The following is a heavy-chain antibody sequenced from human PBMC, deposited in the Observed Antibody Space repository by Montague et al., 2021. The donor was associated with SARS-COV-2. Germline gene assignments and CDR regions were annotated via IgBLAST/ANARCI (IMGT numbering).Heavy chain of an antibody. V-gene: IGHV4-39*01. CDR3: ARREYSYGWGG. CDR2: VDYSGNT. CDR1: GGPISGSSDY. D-gene: IGHD5-18*01. J-gene: IGHJ4*02. Sequence: SETLSLTCTVTGGPISGSSDYWGWIRQSPGKGLEWIASVDYSGNTYYSPSLKSRLTISVDTSKNQFSLKLNSVTAADTAVYYCARREYSYGWGGWGQGTLVTVSS.